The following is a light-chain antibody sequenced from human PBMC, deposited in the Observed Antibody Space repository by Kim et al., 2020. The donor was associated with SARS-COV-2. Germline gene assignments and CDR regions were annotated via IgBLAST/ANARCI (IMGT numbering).Light chain of an antibody. CDR2: AAS. CDR3: QQLNSYRT. V-gene: IGKV1-9*01. CDR1: QGISSY. J-gene: IGKJ1*01. Sequence: ASVGDSVTITCRASQGISSYLAWYQQKPGKAPKLLIYAASTLESGVPSRFSGSGSGTDFTLTISSLQPEDFATYYCQQLNSYRTFGQGTKVDIK.